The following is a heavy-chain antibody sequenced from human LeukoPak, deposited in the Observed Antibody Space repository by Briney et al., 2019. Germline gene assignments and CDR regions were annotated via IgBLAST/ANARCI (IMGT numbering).Heavy chain of an antibody. D-gene: IGHD6-19*01. Sequence: PGGSLRLSCTASWFTFSFYAMSWVRPAPEEGLEWVSGISGSGGSTYYADYVKGRFTSSRDNSKNTLYLRMNSLRAEDTAFYYCVKDQTSGWLYNWFDPWGQGTLVTVSS. J-gene: IGHJ5*02. CDR1: WFTFSFYA. V-gene: IGHV3-23*01. CDR3: VKDQTSGWLYNWFDP. CDR2: ISGSGGST.